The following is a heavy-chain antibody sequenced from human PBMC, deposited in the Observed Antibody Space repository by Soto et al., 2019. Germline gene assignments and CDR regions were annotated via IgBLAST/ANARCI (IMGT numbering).Heavy chain of an antibody. V-gene: IGHV3-23*01. CDR2: ISGSGGST. J-gene: IGHJ6*02. D-gene: IGHD3-10*01. CDR1: GFTFSSYA. Sequence: EVQLLESGGGLVQPGGSLRLSCAASGFTFSSYAMSWVRQAPGKGLEWVSAISGSGGSTYYADYVKGRFTISRDNSKNTLYLQMNSLRAEDTAVYYCANPSMVRGVEHYYYYGMAVWCQGTKVTVSS. CDR3: ANPSMVRGVEHYYYYGMAV.